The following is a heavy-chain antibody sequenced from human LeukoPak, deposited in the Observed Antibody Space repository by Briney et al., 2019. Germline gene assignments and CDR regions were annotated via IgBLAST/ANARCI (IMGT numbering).Heavy chain of an antibody. CDR3: ASSFLEWLAPFDY. D-gene: IGHD3-3*01. CDR2: IYHSGST. CDR1: GYSISSGYY. V-gene: IGHV4-38-2*01. J-gene: IGHJ4*02. Sequence: NPSETLSLTCAVSGYSISSGYYWGWIRQPPGKGREWIGSIYHSGSTYYNPSLKSRVTISVDTSKNQFSLKLSSVTAADTAVYYCASSFLEWLAPFDYWGQGTLVTVSS.